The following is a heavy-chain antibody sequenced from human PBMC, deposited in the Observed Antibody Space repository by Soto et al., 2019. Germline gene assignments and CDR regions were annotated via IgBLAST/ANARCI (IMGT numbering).Heavy chain of an antibody. Sequence: GGSLRLSCAASGFTFSSYAMSWVRQAPGKGLEWVSAISGSGGSTYYADSVKGRFTISRDNSKNTLYLQMNSLRAEDTAVYYCAKTLNRELLWFGEGADYNWFDPWGQGTLVTVSS. V-gene: IGHV3-23*01. D-gene: IGHD3-10*01. CDR1: GFTFSSYA. J-gene: IGHJ5*02. CDR2: ISGSGGST. CDR3: AKTLNRELLWFGEGADYNWFDP.